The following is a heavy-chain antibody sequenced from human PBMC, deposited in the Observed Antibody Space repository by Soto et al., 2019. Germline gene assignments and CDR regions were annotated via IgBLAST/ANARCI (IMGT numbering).Heavy chain of an antibody. Sequence: EVQLVESGGGLVQPGGSLRLSCATSGFTFSTYWMSWVRQAPGKGLEWVANIKEDGSEIYYVDSVRGRFTISRDNAENSLYLQMNNLRAEDTAVYYCARPPFPGWSSAPDSWGQGILVTVSS. J-gene: IGHJ4*02. CDR3: ARPPFPGWSSAPDS. D-gene: IGHD6-19*01. CDR2: IKEDGSEI. V-gene: IGHV3-7*01. CDR1: GFTFSTYW.